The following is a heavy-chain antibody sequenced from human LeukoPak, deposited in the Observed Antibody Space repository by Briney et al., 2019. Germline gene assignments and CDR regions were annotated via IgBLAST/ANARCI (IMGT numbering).Heavy chain of an antibody. CDR2: IDPSDSYT. CDR1: GYSFTSYW. V-gene: IGHV5-10-1*01. J-gene: IGHJ4*02. D-gene: IGHD3-9*01. CDR3: ARLTDQSDIILTGNFDY. Sequence: GESLKISCKGSGYSFTSYWISWVRQMPEKGLEWMGRIDPSDSYTNYSPSFQGHVTISADKSISTAYLQWSSLKASDTAMYYCARLTDQSDIILTGNFDYWGQGTLVTVSS.